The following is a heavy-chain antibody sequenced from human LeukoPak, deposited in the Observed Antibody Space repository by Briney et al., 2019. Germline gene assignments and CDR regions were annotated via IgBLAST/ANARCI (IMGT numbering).Heavy chain of an antibody. CDR3: AREANPRSRYFDY. CDR1: GFSLGSYE. D-gene: IGHD4/OR15-4a*01. J-gene: IGHJ4*02. Sequence: GGSLRLSCIVSGFSLGSYEMSWIRQAPGKGLEWVSSISSSSSYIYYADSVKGRFTISRDNAKNSLYLQMNSLRAEDTAVYYCAREANPRSRYFDYWGQGTLVTVSS. CDR2: ISSSSSYI. V-gene: IGHV3-21*01.